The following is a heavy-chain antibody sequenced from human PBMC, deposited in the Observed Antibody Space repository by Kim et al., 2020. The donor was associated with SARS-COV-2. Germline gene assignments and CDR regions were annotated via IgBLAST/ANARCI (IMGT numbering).Heavy chain of an antibody. CDR2: ISGSGGST. J-gene: IGHJ4*02. CDR3: AKTKTYYDILTGYYPGPHFDY. CDR1: GFTFSSYA. Sequence: GGSLRLSCAASGFTFSSYAMSWVRQAPGKGLEWVSAISGSGGSTYYADSVKGRFTISRDNSKNTLYLQMNSLRAEDTAVYYCAKTKTYYDILTGYYPGPHFDYWGQGTLVTVSS. V-gene: IGHV3-23*01. D-gene: IGHD3-9*01.